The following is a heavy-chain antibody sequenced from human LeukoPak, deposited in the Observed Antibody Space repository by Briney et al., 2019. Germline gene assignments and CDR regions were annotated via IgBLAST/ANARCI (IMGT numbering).Heavy chain of an antibody. J-gene: IGHJ6*02. CDR2: IKPDGSEK. D-gene: IGHD5-18*01. Sequence: PGGSLRLSCAASAFTFRTYWMSCVRQAPGKGLEWVAMIKPDGSEKYYVDSVKGLFTISRDNAKNSLYLQMTSLRAEDTAVYYCTIDASGDTSYGPRMDVWGQGTTVTVS. V-gene: IGHV3-7*05. CDR1: AFTFRTYW. CDR3: TIDASGDTSYGPRMDV.